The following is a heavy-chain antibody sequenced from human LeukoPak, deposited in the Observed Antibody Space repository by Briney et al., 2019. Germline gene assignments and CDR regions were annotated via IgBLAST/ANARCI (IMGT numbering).Heavy chain of an antibody. CDR3: AKDGYRITIFGVVIKPKYYFDY. J-gene: IGHJ4*02. CDR2: IWYDGSNK. CDR1: GFTFSSYG. V-gene: IGHV3-33*06. Sequence: GRSLRLSCAASGFTFSSYGMHWVRQAPGKGLEWVAVIWYDGSNKYYADSVKGRFTISRDNSKNTLYLQMNSLRAEDTAVYYCAKDGYRITIFGVVIKPKYYFDYWGQGTLVTVSS. D-gene: IGHD3-3*01.